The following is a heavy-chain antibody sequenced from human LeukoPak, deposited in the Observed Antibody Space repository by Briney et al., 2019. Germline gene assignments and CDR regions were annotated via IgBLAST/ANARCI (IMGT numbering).Heavy chain of an antibody. Sequence: SETLSLTCTVSCDSISSVRYYWSWIRQPAGKGLEWIGRIYSNGDTKFNPSLKSRVTISLDTSKNQFSLKLSSATAADTAVYYCASRHSKQQPYYYYMDIWGKGTTVTVSS. J-gene: IGHJ6*03. D-gene: IGHD6-13*01. CDR2: IYSNGDT. CDR1: CDSISSVRYY. V-gene: IGHV4-61*02. CDR3: ASRHSKQQPYYYYMDI.